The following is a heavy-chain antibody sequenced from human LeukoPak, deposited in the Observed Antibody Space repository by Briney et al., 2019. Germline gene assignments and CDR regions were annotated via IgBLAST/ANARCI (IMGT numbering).Heavy chain of an antibody. CDR1: GGSFSGYY. D-gene: IGHD3-3*01. CDR2: INHSGST. V-gene: IGHV4-34*01. J-gene: IGHJ4*02. CDR3: ARVLDFWSAHSPYYFDY. Sequence: SETLSLTCAVYGGSFSGYYWSWIRQPPGKGLEWIGEINHSGSTNYNPSLKSRVTISVDTSKNQFSLKLSSVTAADTAVYYCARVLDFWSAHSPYYFDYWGQGTLVTVSS.